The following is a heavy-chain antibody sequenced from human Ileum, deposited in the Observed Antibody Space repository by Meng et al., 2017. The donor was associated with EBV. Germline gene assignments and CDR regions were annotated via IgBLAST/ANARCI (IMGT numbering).Heavy chain of an antibody. J-gene: IGHJ4*02. CDR3: ASSDYYRSDY. CDR1: GGSLSGAY. D-gene: IGHD3-22*01. CDR2: IIHGGSP. Sequence: QVQLPRWGAGLLKPSETLALTCAVNGGSLSGAYWNWIRQPPGKGLEWIGEIIHGGSPSYNPSLKSRVTISIDKSKNQLSLKLNSVTAADTAVYYCASSDYYRSDYWGQGTLVTVSS. V-gene: IGHV4-34*12.